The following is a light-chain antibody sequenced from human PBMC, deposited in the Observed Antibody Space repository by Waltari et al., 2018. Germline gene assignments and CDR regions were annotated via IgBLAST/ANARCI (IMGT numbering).Light chain of an antibody. J-gene: IGLJ3*02. CDR2: GNS. CDR3: QSYDNRLSAWV. V-gene: IGLV1-40*01. Sequence: SALTQPPSVSGAPGQRVTISCTGSRSNIGADYAVPWYQQLPRTAPKLLIHGNSNRPSGVPDRFSGSKSGTSASLAITGLQAEDEADYYCQSYDNRLSAWVFGGGTKLTVL. CDR1: RSNIGADYA.